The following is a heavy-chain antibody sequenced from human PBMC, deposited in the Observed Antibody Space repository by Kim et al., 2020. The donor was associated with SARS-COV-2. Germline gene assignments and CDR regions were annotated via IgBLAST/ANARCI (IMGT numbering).Heavy chain of an antibody. J-gene: IGHJ6*02. Sequence: SETLSRTCTVSGGSISSYYWSWIRQPPGKGLEWIGYIYYSGSTNYNPSLKSRVTISVDSSKNQFSLKLTSVTAADTAVYYCARHRGAGLLYFYYFGMDVWGQGTTVTVSS. CDR3: ARHRGAGLLYFYYFGMDV. D-gene: IGHD2-15*01. V-gene: IGHV4-59*08. CDR2: IYYSGST. CDR1: GGSISSYY.